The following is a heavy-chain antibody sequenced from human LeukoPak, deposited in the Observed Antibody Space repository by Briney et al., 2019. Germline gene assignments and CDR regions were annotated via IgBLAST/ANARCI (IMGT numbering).Heavy chain of an antibody. CDR1: GFTFSDYY. Sequence: GGSLRLSCAASGFTFSDYYMSWIRQAPGNGLEWVSYISSSGSTIYYADSVKGRFTISRDNAKNSLYLQMNSLSAEDTAVYYCASINYYYYMDVWGKGTTVTVSS. CDR3: ASINYYYYMDV. J-gene: IGHJ6*03. V-gene: IGHV3-11*04. CDR2: ISSSGSTI.